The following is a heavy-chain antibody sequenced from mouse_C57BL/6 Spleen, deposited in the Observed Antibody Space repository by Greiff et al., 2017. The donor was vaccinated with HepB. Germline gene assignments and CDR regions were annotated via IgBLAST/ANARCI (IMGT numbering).Heavy chain of an antibody. J-gene: IGHJ2*01. Sequence: SGPELVKPGDSVKISCKASGYSFTGYFMNWVMQSHGKSLEWIGRINPYNGDTFYNQKFKGKATLTVDKSSSTAHMELRSLTSEDSAVYYCARREDDYLFDYWGQGTTLTVSS. CDR2: INPYNGDT. CDR1: GYSFTGYF. CDR3: ARREDDYLFDY. D-gene: IGHD2-4*01. V-gene: IGHV1-20*01.